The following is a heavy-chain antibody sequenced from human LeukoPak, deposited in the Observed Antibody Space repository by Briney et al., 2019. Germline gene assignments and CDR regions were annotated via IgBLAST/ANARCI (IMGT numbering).Heavy chain of an antibody. Sequence: SVTVSYKPSGYTFTRYDINWVRQAPGQALEGMGWMNPNSGNTDYAQKFQGRVTMTRNTSISTAYMELSSLRSEDTAVYYCARARRGGYDILTGYPNYYYYMDVWGKGTTVTVSS. D-gene: IGHD3-9*01. V-gene: IGHV1-8*01. CDR1: GYTFTRYD. J-gene: IGHJ6*03. CDR3: ARARRGGYDILTGYPNYYYYMDV. CDR2: MNPNSGNT.